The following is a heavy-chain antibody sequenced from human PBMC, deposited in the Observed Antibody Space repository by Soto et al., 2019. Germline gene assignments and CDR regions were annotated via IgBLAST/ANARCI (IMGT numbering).Heavy chain of an antibody. Sequence: EVQLLESGGGLVQPGGSLRLSCAASGFTFSSYAMSWVRLAPGKGLEWFSSIGGSGGTYYADSVKGRFTISRDTSKNMLYLHLTSLRAEDTAMYYCAKGQGWSYYYDSWGQGNLVTVSS. V-gene: IGHV3-23*01. J-gene: IGHJ4*02. D-gene: IGHD2-15*01. CDR1: GFTFSSYA. CDR2: IGGSGGT. CDR3: AKGQGWSYYYDS.